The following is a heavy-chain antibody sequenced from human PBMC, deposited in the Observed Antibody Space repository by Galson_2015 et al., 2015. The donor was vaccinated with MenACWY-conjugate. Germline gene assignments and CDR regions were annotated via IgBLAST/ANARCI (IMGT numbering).Heavy chain of an antibody. CDR3: ARDHANSGYDLNYYFDY. Sequence: SLRLSCAASGFTFSTYAMHWVRQAPGKGLEWVAGISYDGDNKYYADSVKGRFTISRDNSKNTLYLQMSSLRAEDTAVYYCARDHANSGYDLNYYFDYWGQGPRSPSPQ. J-gene: IGHJ4*02. CDR1: GFTFSTYA. CDR2: ISYDGDNK. D-gene: IGHD5-12*01. V-gene: IGHV3-30*04.